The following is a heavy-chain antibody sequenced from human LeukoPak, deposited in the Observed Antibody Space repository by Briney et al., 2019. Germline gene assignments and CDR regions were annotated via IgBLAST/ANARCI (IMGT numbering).Heavy chain of an antibody. CDR1: GGSITGYY. V-gene: IGHV4-59*08. Sequence: SETLSLTCTVSGGSITGYYWSWIRQPPGQGVGWVGYVFYEGGTPYNPSLKSRVTISVDTSKTQFSLKLTSVTAADTAVYYCARHITVSYDAFDLWGRGTVVTVSS. D-gene: IGHD6-19*01. CDR2: VFYEGGT. J-gene: IGHJ3*01. CDR3: ARHITVSYDAFDL.